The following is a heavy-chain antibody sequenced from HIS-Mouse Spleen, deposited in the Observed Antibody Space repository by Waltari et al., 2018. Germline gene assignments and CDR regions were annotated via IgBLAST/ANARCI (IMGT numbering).Heavy chain of an antibody. CDR1: GGSISSSSYY. D-gene: IGHD6-13*01. V-gene: IGHV4-39*07. Sequence: QLQLQESGPGLVKPSETLSLTCTVSGGSISSSSYYWGWIRQPPGKGLEWIGSTYYSGRTSYTPSLRSRVTRSVDTSKNQFSLKLSSVTAADTAVYYCAREIPYSSSWYDWYFDLWGRGTLVTVSS. CDR3: AREIPYSSSWYDWYFDL. CDR2: TYYSGRT. J-gene: IGHJ2*01.